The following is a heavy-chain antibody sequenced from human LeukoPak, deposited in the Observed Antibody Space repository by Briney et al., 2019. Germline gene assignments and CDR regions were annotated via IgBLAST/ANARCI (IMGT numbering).Heavy chain of an antibody. CDR3: ARFPSSGYSGGVPDWVDP. D-gene: IGHD3-22*01. V-gene: IGHV3-23*01. CDR1: GFTFSGYA. J-gene: IGHJ5*02. CDR2: ISGSGANT. Sequence: GGSLRLSCAASGFTFSGYAMGWVRQAPGRGLEWVSAISGSGANTYYADSVKGRFTISRDNSKNTVYLQMNSLRADDTAVYYCARFPSSGYSGGVPDWVDPWGHGTLVTVSS.